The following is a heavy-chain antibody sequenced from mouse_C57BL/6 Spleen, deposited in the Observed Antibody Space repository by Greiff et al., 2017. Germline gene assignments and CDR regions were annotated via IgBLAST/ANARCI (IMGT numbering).Heavy chain of an antibody. Sequence: VQLQQSGPELVKPGASVKISCKASGYTFTDYYMNWVKQSHGKSLEWIGDINPNNGGTSYNQKFKGKATLTVDKSSSTAYMELRSLTSEDSAVYYCARSFTTVYYFDYWGQGTTLTVSS. CDR2: INPNNGGT. CDR1: GYTFTDYY. V-gene: IGHV1-26*01. J-gene: IGHJ2*01. D-gene: IGHD1-1*01. CDR3: ARSFTTVYYFDY.